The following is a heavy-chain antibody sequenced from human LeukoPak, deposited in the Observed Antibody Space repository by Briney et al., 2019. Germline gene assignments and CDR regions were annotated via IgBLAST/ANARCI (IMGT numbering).Heavy chain of an antibody. D-gene: IGHD3-10*01. CDR3: ARDDDAYGSGSYDY. V-gene: IGHV4-4*07. J-gene: IGHJ4*02. CDR2: IYTSGST. Sequence: PSETLSLTCTVSSGSISSYYWSWIRQPAGKGLEWIGRIYTSGSTNYNPSLKSRVTMSVDTSQNQFSLKLSSVTAADTAVYYCARDDDAYGSGSYDYWGQGTLVTVSS. CDR1: SGSISSYY.